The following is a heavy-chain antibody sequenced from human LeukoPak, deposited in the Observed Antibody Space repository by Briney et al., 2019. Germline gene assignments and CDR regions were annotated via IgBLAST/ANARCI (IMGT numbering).Heavy chain of an antibody. J-gene: IGHJ5*02. D-gene: IGHD2-2*01. CDR1: GFTFGDYA. V-gene: IGHV3-49*01. CDR3: TRDPPPDIVVVPADDWFDP. CDR2: IRSKAYGGTT. Sequence: GGSLRLSCTASGFTFGDYAMSWFRQAPGKGLEWVGFIRSKAYGGTTEYAASVKGRFTISRDGSKSIAYLQMNSLKTEDTAVYYCTRDPPPDIVVVPADDWFDPWGQGTLVTVSS.